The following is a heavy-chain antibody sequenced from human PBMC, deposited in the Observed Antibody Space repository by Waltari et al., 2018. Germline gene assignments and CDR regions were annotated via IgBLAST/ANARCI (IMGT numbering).Heavy chain of an antibody. V-gene: IGHV4-38-2*01. J-gene: IGHJ4*02. CDR3: ARLSYYGSGSPGY. CDR2: IYHSGST. CDR1: GYSISSGYY. D-gene: IGHD3-10*01. Sequence: QVQLQESGPGLVKPSETLSLTCAVSGYSISSGYYWGWIRQPPGKGLEWIGSIYHSGSTYYNPSLKSRVTISVDTSKNQFSLKLSSVTAADTAVYYCARLSYYGSGSPGYWGQGTLVTVSS.